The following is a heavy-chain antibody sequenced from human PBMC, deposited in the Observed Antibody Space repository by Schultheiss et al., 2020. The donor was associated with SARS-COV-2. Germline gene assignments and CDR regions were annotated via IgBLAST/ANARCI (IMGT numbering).Heavy chain of an antibody. J-gene: IGHJ6*02. Sequence: GESLKISCAASGFTFSSYEMNWVRQAPGKGLEWVSYISSSGSTIYYADSVKGRFTISRDNAKNSLYLQMNSLRAEDTAVYYCARDQRRITIFGVVITPTDQYYGMDVWGQGTTVTVSS. V-gene: IGHV3-48*03. CDR2: ISSSGSTI. D-gene: IGHD3-3*01. CDR3: ARDQRRITIFGVVITPTDQYYGMDV. CDR1: GFTFSSYE.